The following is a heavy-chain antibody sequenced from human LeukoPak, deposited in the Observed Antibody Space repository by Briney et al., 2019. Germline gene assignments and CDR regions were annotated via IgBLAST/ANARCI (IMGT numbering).Heavy chain of an antibody. V-gene: IGHV3-23*01. CDR1: GFTFSSYA. D-gene: IGHD3-22*01. CDR2: ISGSGGST. CDR3: AKPHYYDSNGYLFDY. J-gene: IGHJ4*02. Sequence: GGSLRLSCAASGFTFSSYAMSWVRQAPGKGLEWVSAISGSGGSTYYETSVEGRFTISRDNSKNTLYLQMNSLRADDTATYYCAKPHYYDSNGYLFDYWGPGTLVTVSS.